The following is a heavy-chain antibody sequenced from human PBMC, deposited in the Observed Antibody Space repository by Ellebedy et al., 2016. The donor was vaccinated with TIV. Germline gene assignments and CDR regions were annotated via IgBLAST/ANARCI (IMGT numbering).Heavy chain of an antibody. J-gene: IGHJ4*02. D-gene: IGHD3-10*01. Sequence: ASVKVSCKASGGTFSSYAISWVRQAPGQGLEWMGIINPSGGSTSCAQKFQGRVTITADESTSTAYMELSSLRSEDTAVYYCARVHPHGSGSYYGGGLDYWGQGTLVTVSS. CDR2: INPSGGST. CDR3: ARVHPHGSGSYYGGGLDY. V-gene: IGHV1-69*11. CDR1: GGTFSSYA.